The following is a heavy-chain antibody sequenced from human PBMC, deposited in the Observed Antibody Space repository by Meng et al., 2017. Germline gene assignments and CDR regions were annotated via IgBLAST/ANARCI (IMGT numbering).Heavy chain of an antibody. V-gene: IGHV4-34*01. CDR1: GGAFSGYY. CDR2: INHSGST. CDR3: ARGTRGYSYGNDY. J-gene: IGHJ4*02. Sequence: VLRHPSLPRSVKPSVTLSSTCAVYGGAFSGYYWSWIRQPPGKGLEWSGEINHSGSTNYNPSLKSRVTISVDTSKNQFSRKLCSVTAADTAVYYCARGTRGYSYGNDYWGQGTLVTVSS. D-gene: IGHD5-18*01.